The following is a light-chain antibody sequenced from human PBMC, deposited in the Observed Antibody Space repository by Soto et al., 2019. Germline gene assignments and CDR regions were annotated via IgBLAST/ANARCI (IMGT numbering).Light chain of an antibody. J-gene: IGKJ1*01. V-gene: IGKV3-20*01. CDR1: QSVRSNS. CDR3: QQYTDLPRT. CDR2: GAS. Sequence: IVVTQSPGTLSLSPGERAALSCRASQSVRSNSLARFQQKPGQAPRLLIYGASNRATGIPDRFSGSGSGTDFTLTISRLEPEDFAVYYCQQYTDLPRTFGQGTKVDIK.